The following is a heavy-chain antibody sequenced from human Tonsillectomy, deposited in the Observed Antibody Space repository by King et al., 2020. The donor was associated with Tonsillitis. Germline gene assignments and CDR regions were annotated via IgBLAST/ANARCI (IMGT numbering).Heavy chain of an antibody. CDR2: IHHSGST. CDR1: GGSFSGYY. D-gene: IGHD6-19*01. Sequence: VQLQQWGAGLLKPSETLSLTCAVYGGSFSGYYWSWIRQPPGKGLEWIGEIHHSGSTNYNPSLKSRVTISLDTSKNHFSLKLSSVTAADTAVYYCAKKGSRSSGWNNWGQGTLVTVSS. V-gene: IGHV4-34*01. J-gene: IGHJ4*02. CDR3: AKKGSRSSGWNN.